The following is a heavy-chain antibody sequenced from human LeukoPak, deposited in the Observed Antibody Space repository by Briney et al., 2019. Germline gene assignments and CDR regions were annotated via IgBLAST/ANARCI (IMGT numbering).Heavy chain of an antibody. J-gene: IGHJ4*02. V-gene: IGHV3-21*01. CDR1: GFTFSSYS. D-gene: IGHD5-12*01. CDR2: ISSSSDYI. Sequence: GGSLRLSCAASGFTFSSYSMNWVRQAPGKGLEWVSSISSSSDYIYYADSVKGRFTISRDNAKNSLYLQMNSLRAEDTAVYYCARDGYGLLPGYFDYWGQGTLVTVSS. CDR3: ARDGYGLLPGYFDY.